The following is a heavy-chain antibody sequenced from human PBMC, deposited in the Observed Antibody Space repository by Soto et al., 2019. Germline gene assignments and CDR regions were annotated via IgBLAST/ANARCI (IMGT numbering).Heavy chain of an antibody. Sequence: PGGSLRLSCAGSGFIFSSYGMHWVRQAPGKGLEWVAVISYDGRNKYYADSVKGRFTISRDNSRNTLDLQMNSLRGEDTAVYYCAKVATVVVCATGRNYAMDVWGQGTTVTVSS. V-gene: IGHV3-30*18. CDR3: AKVATVVVCATGRNYAMDV. J-gene: IGHJ6*02. D-gene: IGHD2-15*01. CDR1: GFIFSSYG. CDR2: ISYDGRNK.